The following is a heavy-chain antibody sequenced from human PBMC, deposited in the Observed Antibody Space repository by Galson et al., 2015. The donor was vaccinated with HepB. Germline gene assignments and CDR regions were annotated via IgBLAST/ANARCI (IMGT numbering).Heavy chain of an antibody. J-gene: IGHJ6*02. D-gene: IGHD3-3*01. CDR1: GFTFSSYS. V-gene: IGHV3-21*01. CDR3: ARVITIFGVVIPTTMDV. CDR2: IGSSSSYI. Sequence: SLRLSCAASGFTFSSYSMNWVRQAPGKGLEWVSSIGSSSSYIYYADSVKGRFTISRDNAKNSLYLQMNSLRAEDTAVYYCARVITIFGVVIPTTMDVWGQGTTVTVSS.